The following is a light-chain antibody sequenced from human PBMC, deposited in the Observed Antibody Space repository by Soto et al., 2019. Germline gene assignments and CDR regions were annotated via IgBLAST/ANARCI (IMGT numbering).Light chain of an antibody. CDR1: QSVSSY. V-gene: IGKV3-11*01. CDR2: DVS. J-gene: IGKJ5*01. Sequence: EIVLTQSPATLSLSPGXRATLSCRASQSVSSYLAWYQQKPGQPPRLLIYDVSNRATGIPARFSGSGSGTDFTLTITSLEPEDFAVYFCHQRYNWPRVTFGQGTRLEIK. CDR3: HQRYNWPRVT.